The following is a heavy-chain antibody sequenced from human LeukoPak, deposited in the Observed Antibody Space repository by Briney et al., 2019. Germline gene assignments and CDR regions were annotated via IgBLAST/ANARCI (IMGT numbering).Heavy chain of an antibody. CDR2: ISGSGGST. J-gene: IGHJ3*02. CDR3: AKDQSGRHPRQDAFDI. CDR1: GFTFSSYA. V-gene: IGHV3-23*01. Sequence: GGSLRLSCAASGFTFSSYAMSWVRQAPGKGLEWVSAISGSGGSTYYVDSVKGRFTISRDNSKNTLYLQMNSLRAEDTAVYYCAKDQSGRHPRQDAFDIWGQGTMVTVSS. D-gene: IGHD3-3*01.